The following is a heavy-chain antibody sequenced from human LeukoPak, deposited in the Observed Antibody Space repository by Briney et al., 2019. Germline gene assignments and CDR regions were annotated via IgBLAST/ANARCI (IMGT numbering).Heavy chain of an antibody. V-gene: IGHV4-38-2*02. CDR2: IYHSGST. CDR1: GYSISSGYY. Sequence: SETLSLTCTVSGYSISSGYYWGWIRQPPGKGLEWIGSIYHSGSTYYNPSLKSRVTISVDTSKNQFSLKLSSVTAADTAVYYCARTLDYYASGSHRAYYMDVWGKGTTVTVSS. D-gene: IGHD3-10*01. CDR3: ARTLDYYASGSHRAYYMDV. J-gene: IGHJ6*03.